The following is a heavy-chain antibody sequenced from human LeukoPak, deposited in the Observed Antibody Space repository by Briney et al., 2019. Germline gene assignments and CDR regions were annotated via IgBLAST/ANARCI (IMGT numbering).Heavy chain of an antibody. CDR1: GFTFSGSA. CDR3: TRGYQLPGFDY. Sequence: PGGSLRLSCVASGFTFSGSAMHWVRQASGKGLEWVGRIRSKANSYATAYAASVKGRFTISRDDSKNTAYLQMNSLKTEDTAVHYCTRGYQLPGFDYWGQGTLVTVSS. CDR2: IRSKANSYAT. D-gene: IGHD2-2*01. V-gene: IGHV3-73*01. J-gene: IGHJ4*02.